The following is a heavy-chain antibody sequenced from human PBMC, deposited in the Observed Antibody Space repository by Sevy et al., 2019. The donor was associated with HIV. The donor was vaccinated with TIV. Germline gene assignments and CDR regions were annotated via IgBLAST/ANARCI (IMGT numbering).Heavy chain of an antibody. V-gene: IGHV1-2*06. Sequence: ASVKVSCKASGYTFTGDYLHWVRQAPGHGLEWMGRVFPNSGGTNYAQKFQGRVTMTRDTSISTAYMELSRLRSDDTAVYYCARDGGGATTNSGMDVWGQGTTVTVSS. CDR3: ARDGGGATTNSGMDV. CDR2: VFPNSGGT. D-gene: IGHD2-21*01. J-gene: IGHJ6*02. CDR1: GYTFTGDY.